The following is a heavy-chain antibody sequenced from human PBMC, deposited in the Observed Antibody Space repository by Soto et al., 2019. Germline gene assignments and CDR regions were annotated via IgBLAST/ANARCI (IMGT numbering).Heavy chain of an antibody. CDR1: GFSLSTSGVG. V-gene: IGHV2-5*02. D-gene: IGHD6-13*01. CDR3: AHRRRYNSTWYMEFDY. Sequence: QITLKESGPPLVKPTQTLTLTCTFSGFSLSTSGVGVGWVRQPPGKALEWLTLVYWDDDKRYSPSLKSRLTITKDTSKNQVVLTMTNIDPMDTATYYCAHRRRYNSTWYMEFDYWGQGTLVTVSS. J-gene: IGHJ4*02. CDR2: VYWDDDK.